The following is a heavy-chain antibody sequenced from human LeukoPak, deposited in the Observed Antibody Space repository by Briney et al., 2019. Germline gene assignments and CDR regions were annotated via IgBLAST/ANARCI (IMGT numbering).Heavy chain of an antibody. CDR1: GYTFTNYA. CDR2: INAGNGNT. CDR3: ARVISDCANFNCFKGYFDY. V-gene: IGHV1-3*01. Sequence: ASVKVSCKASGYTFTNYAIHWVRQAPGQSLEWMGWINAGNGNTKYSQKFQARVTITRDTSANTAYMELSSLGSEDTTIYYCARVISDCANFNCFKGYFDYWGQGTPVTVSS. D-gene: IGHD5/OR15-5a*01. J-gene: IGHJ4*01.